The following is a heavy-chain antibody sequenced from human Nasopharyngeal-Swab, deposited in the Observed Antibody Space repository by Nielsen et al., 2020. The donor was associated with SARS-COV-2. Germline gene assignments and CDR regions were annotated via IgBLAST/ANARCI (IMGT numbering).Heavy chain of an antibody. CDR3: TRDTPAMFAY. CDR1: GFTFNYFG. CDR2: ISSTGDYI. J-gene: IGHJ4*02. V-gene: IGHV3-21*01. Sequence: GESLKISCAASGFTFNYFGMHWVRQAPGKGLEWVSAISSTGDYIYYAASVKGRFTISRDNAKNSVYLQMNSLRAEDTALYYCTRDTPAMFAYWGQGTLVSVSS.